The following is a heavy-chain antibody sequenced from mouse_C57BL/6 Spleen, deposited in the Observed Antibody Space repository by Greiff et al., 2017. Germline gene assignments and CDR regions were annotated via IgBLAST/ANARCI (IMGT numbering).Heavy chain of an antibody. CDR1: GFTFTDYY. V-gene: IGHV7-3*01. CDR2: IRNKANGYTT. D-gene: IGHD2-14*01. Sequence: EVTLVESGGGLVQPGGSLSLSCAASGFTFTDYYMSWVRQPPGKALEWLGFIRNKANGYTTEYSASVKGRFTISRDNSQSILYLQMNALRAEDSATDYCARYSRLGAMDYWGQGTSVTVSS. CDR3: ARYSRLGAMDY. J-gene: IGHJ4*01.